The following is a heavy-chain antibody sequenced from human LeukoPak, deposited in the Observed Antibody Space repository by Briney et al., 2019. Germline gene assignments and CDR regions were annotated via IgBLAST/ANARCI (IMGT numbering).Heavy chain of an antibody. J-gene: IGHJ4*02. CDR2: ISGSGGNT. CDR1: GFTFSNYA. D-gene: IGHD5-24*01. V-gene: IGHV3-23*01. CDR3: AGTTPRRDGYNYRLFDY. Sequence: GGSLRLSCAASGFTFSNYAMSRVRQAPGKGLEWVSAISGSGGNTYYTDSVKGRFTISGDNSKNTLYLQMNSLRAEDTAVYYCAGTTPRRDGYNYRLFDYWGQGTLVTVSS.